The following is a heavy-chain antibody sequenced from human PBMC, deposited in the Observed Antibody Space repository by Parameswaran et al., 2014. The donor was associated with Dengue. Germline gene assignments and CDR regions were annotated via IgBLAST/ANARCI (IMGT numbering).Heavy chain of an antibody. J-gene: IGHJ1*01. V-gene: IGHV3-30*03. Sequence: WIRQPPGKGLEWMAVISYDSKTKYYSDSVKGRFTVSRDNSENTVFLQMTNLRIEDTGIYYCARGAGHSATQDHWGQGTLVTVSS. CDR3: ARGAGHSATQDH. D-gene: IGHD3-10*01. CDR2: ISYDSKTK.